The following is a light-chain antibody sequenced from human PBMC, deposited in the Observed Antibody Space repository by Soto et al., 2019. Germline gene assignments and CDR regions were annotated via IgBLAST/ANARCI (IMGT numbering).Light chain of an antibody. CDR3: MHRMEFPFT. Sequence: DIVMTQTPLSLTVTPGEPASISCRSSQSLLDGEEGGTYLDWSLQRPGPSPQPLLHTLPYRASGVPDRFSGSGSGTDFKLRISRVEAEDVGVYYCMHRMEFPFTFGPGTKVDIK. J-gene: IGKJ3*01. CDR1: QSLLDGEEGGTY. CDR2: TLP. V-gene: IGKV2-40*01.